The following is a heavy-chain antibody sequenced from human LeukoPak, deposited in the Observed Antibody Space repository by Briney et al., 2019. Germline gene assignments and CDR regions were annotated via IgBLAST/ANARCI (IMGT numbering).Heavy chain of an antibody. CDR2: ISWNSGNI. V-gene: IGHV3-9*01. D-gene: IGHD6-6*01. J-gene: IGHJ4*02. CDR3: AREPYYSSSSPYFDY. CDR1: GFTFDDYA. Sequence: GGSLRLSCAASGFTFDDYAMHWVRQVTGKGLEWVSGISWNSGNIEYADSVKGRFTISRDNAKKSLFLQMNSLRADDTALYYCAREPYYSSSSPYFDYWGQGVLVTVSS.